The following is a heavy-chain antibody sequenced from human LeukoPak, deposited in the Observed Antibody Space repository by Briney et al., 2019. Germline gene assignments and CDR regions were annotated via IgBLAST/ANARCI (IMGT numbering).Heavy chain of an antibody. Sequence: PSETLSLTCTVSGGSITSGSYYWSWIRQPAGKGLEWIGRIYTSGSTNYNPSLKSRVTISVDTSKNQFSLKLSSVTAADTAVYYCARDLSPTGYYASGSLWGQGTLVTVSS. CDR3: ARDLSPTGYYASGSL. D-gene: IGHD3-10*01. V-gene: IGHV4-61*02. CDR1: GGSITSGSYY. J-gene: IGHJ4*02. CDR2: IYTSGST.